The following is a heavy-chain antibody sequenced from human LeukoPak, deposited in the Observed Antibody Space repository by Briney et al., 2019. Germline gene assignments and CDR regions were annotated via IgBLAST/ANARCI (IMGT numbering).Heavy chain of an antibody. CDR2: INPSGGST. J-gene: IGHJ3*02. CDR1: GYTFTSYY. CDR3: AACSSTSCYDFWAFDI. Sequence: GASVKVSCKASGYTFTSYYMHWVRQAPGQGLEWMGIINPSGGSTSYAQKFQGRVTMTRDTSISTAYMELSRLRSEDTAVYYCAACSSTSCYDFWAFDIWGQGTMVTVSS. V-gene: IGHV1-46*01. D-gene: IGHD2-2*01.